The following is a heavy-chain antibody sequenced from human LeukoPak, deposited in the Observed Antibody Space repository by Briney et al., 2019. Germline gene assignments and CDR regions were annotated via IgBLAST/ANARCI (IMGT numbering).Heavy chain of an antibody. D-gene: IGHD2-2*01. Sequence: PVKVSCKASGDILRTYALSWVRQVPGQGLEWMGGIIPLFGTANYAQRFQGRLTISTDDSTTTAYMELSSLTSGDTAVYYCARSKLPAALIDAFHFWGQGTLVTVSS. CDR3: ARSKLPAALIDAFHF. V-gene: IGHV1-69*05. J-gene: IGHJ3*01. CDR2: IIPLFGTA. CDR1: GDILRTYA.